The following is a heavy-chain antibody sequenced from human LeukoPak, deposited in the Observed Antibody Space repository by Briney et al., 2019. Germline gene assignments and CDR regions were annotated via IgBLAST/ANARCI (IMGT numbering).Heavy chain of an antibody. CDR1: GFTFSSYS. V-gene: IGHV3-21*01. J-gene: IGHJ4*02. CDR3: ARDPGPFDY. CDR2: ISTSSSYI. D-gene: IGHD1-14*01. Sequence: GESLRLSCAASGFTFSSYSVSWVRQAPGKGLEWVSSISTSSSYINYADSVKGRFTISRDNAKNSLYLQMNSLRAEDTAVYYCARDPGPFDYWGQGTLVTVSS.